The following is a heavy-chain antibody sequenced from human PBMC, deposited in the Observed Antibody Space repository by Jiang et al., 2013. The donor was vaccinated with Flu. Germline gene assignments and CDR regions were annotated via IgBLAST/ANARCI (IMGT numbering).Heavy chain of an antibody. CDR1: GGSFSGYY. CDR3: ARGRTGDIVVVPAAIPYYYGMDV. Sequence: LLKPSETLSLTCAVYGGSFSGYYWSWIRQPPGKGLEWIGEINHSGSTNYNPSLKSRVTISVDTSKNQFSLKLSSVTAADTAVYYCARGRTGDIVVVPAAIPYYYGMDVWGQGTTVTVSS. CDR2: INHSGST. D-gene: IGHD2-2*02. J-gene: IGHJ6*02. V-gene: IGHV4-34*01.